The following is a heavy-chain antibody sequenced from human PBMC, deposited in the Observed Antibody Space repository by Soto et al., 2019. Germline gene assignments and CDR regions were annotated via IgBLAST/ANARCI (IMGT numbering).Heavy chain of an antibody. CDR2: IYSGGST. Sequence: GGSLRLSCAASGFTVSSNYMSWVHQAPGKGLEWVSVIYSGGSTYYADSVKGRFTISRDNSKNTLYLQMNSLRAEDTAVYYCARVAVTFGGVIVIPSYWYFDLWGRGTLVTVS. CDR3: ARVAVTFGGVIVIPSYWYFDL. J-gene: IGHJ2*01. D-gene: IGHD3-16*02. V-gene: IGHV3-53*01. CDR1: GFTVSSNY.